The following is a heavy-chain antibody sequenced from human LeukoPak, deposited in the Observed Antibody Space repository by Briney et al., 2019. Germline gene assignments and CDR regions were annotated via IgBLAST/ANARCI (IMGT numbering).Heavy chain of an antibody. D-gene: IGHD5-24*01. J-gene: IGHJ4*02. CDR2: INHSGST. Sequence: SETLSLTCAVYGGPFSDYYWSWIRQPPGKGLEWIGKINHSGSTNYSPSLKSRVTISIDTSKNQLSLKLNSMTAADTAVYYCARGEGARDGYNYEGPFYFDYWGQGTLVTVSS. CDR3: ARGEGARDGYNYEGPFYFDY. CDR1: GGPFSDYY. V-gene: IGHV4-34*01.